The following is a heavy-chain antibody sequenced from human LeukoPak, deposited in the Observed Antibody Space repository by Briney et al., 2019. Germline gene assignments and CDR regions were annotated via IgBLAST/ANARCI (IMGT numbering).Heavy chain of an antibody. CDR1: GFTFSSYW. J-gene: IGHJ6*02. CDR2: IKQDGSEK. D-gene: IGHD3-16*01. Sequence: QPGGSLRLSCAASGFTFSSYWMSWVRQAPGKGLEWVANIKQDGSEKYYVDSVKGRFTISRDNAKNSLYLQMNSLRDEDTAVYYCARDFVMITFGGVPYGMDVWGQGTTVTVSS. CDR3: ARDFVMITFGGVPYGMDV. V-gene: IGHV3-7*01.